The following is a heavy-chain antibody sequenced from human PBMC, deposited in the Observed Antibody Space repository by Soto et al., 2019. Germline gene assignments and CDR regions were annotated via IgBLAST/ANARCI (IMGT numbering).Heavy chain of an antibody. Sequence: EVQLVESGGGLVLPGGSLRLSCAAAGFTFSSYWIQWVRQAPGKGLVWVSRINSDGSSTNYADSVKGRFTISRDNAKNTLYLQMNSLRAEDTAVYYCARAGAGSSSGLDYWGQGTLVTVSS. D-gene: IGHD6-6*01. CDR1: GFTFSSYW. CDR3: ARAGAGSSSGLDY. V-gene: IGHV3-74*01. J-gene: IGHJ4*02. CDR2: INSDGSST.